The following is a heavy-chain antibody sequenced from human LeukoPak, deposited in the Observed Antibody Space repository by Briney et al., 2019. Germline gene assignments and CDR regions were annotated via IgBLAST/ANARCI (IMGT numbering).Heavy chain of an antibody. V-gene: IGHV3-7*03. CDR1: GFMLSSYW. D-gene: IGHD3-16*01. CDR2: IKQDGSEK. J-gene: IGHJ4*02. CDR3: AKGITGDQGYYFDY. Sequence: GGSLRLSCAASGFMLSSYWMSWVRQAPGKGLEGVANIKQDGSEKYYVDSVKGRFTISRVNAKNSLYLQMNSLRAEDTAVYYCAKGITGDQGYYFDYWGQGTLVTVSS.